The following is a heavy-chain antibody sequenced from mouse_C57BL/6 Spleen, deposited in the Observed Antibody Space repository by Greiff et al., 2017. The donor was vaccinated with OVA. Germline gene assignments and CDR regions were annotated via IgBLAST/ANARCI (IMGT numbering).Heavy chain of an antibody. CDR2: INPGSGGT. D-gene: IGHD4-1*01. CDR3: ASLGRYFDV. Sequence: VQLQQSGAELVRPGPSVKVSCKASGYAFTNYLIEWVKQRPGQGLEWIGVINPGSGGTNYNEKFKGKTTLTADKTSSTAYMQLSSLTSEDSAVYFCASLGRYFDVWGTGTTVTVSS. CDR1: GYAFTNYL. J-gene: IGHJ1*03. V-gene: IGHV1-54*01.